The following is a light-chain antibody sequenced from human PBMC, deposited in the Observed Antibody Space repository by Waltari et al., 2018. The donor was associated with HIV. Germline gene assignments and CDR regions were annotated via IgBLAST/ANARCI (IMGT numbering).Light chain of an antibody. J-gene: IGLJ2*01. CDR1: TSNIGRNT. CDR3: ASWDDSLKGPV. CDR2: GKN. V-gene: IGLV1-44*01. Sequence: QSVLTQPPSASGTPEQRVTISCSGSTSNIGRNTVSWFQQFPGTPPTVLPYGKNHRPSGVPDRFSGSKSGTSASLVISGLQSEDEADYYCASWDDSLKGPVFGGGTKLTVV.